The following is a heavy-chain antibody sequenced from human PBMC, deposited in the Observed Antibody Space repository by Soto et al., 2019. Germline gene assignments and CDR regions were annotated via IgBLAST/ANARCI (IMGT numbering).Heavy chain of an antibody. CDR3: ARYDYGDYYFDF. V-gene: IGHV3-21*01. D-gene: IGHD4-17*01. Sequence: DVQLVESGGGLVRPGGSLRLSCEASGFTFSDYNMNWVRQAPGKGLEWVSSISSSSSSNYIYYAESVKGRFTISRDNANISLYLQMNSLRSEDMAVYYCARYDYGDYYFDFWGQGTQVTVSS. CDR1: GFTFSDYN. CDR2: ISSSSSSNYI. J-gene: IGHJ4*02.